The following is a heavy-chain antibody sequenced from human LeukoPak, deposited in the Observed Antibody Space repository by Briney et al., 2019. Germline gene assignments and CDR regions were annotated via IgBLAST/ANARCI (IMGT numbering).Heavy chain of an antibody. CDR2: INHSGST. J-gene: IGHJ6*03. V-gene: IGHV4-34*01. CDR3: ASVTSIFGYYYYMDV. CDR1: GGSFSGYY. Sequence: PSETLSLTCAVYGGSFSGYYWSWIRQPPGKGLEWIGEINHSGSTNYNPSLKSRVTISVDTSKNQFSLKLSSVTAADTAVYYCASVTSIFGYYYYMDVWGKGTTVTVSS. D-gene: IGHD3-3*01.